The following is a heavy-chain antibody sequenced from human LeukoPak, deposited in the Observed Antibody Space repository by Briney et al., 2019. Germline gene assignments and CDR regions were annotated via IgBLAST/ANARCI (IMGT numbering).Heavy chain of an antibody. D-gene: IGHD1/OR15-1a*01. CDR2: IIPIFGTA. CDR1: GGTFSSYA. J-gene: IGHJ6*03. CDR3: ARGEQYYYYYYMDV. V-gene: IGHV1-69*01. Sequence: SVKVSCKASGGTFSSYAISWVRQAPGQGLEWMGGIIPIFGTANYAQKFQGRVTITADESTSTAYMELGSLRSEDTAVYYCARGEQYYYYYYMDVWGKGTTVTVSS.